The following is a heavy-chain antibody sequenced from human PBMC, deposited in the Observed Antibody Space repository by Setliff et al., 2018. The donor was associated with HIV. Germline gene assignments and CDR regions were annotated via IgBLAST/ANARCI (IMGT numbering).Heavy chain of an antibody. Sequence: GGSLRLSCAAPGFTFSDYYMSWIRQAPGKGLEWVSYISSSGSTIYYAESVKGRFTISRDNSKNTLYMQMNSLRAEDTAVYYCARQGSLYYNYKDVWGKGTTVTVSS. V-gene: IGHV3-11*01. CDR2: ISSSGSTI. D-gene: IGHD2-15*01. CDR1: GFTFSDYY. CDR3: ARQGSLYYNYKDV. J-gene: IGHJ6*03.